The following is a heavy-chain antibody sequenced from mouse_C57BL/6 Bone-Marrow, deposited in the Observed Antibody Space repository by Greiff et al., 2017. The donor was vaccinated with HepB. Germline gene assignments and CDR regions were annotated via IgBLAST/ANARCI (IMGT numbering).Heavy chain of an antibody. CDR1: GYTFTGYW. Sequence: VQLQQSGAELAKPGASVKMSCKASGYTFTGYWMHWVKQRPGQGLEWIGYINPSSGYTKYNQKFKDKATLTADKSSSTAYMQLSSLTYEDSAVYYYASEARRLRPASFAYWGKGTLVTVSA. CDR3: ASEARRLRPASFAY. CDR2: INPSSGYT. D-gene: IGHD3-2*02. J-gene: IGHJ3*01. V-gene: IGHV1-7*01.